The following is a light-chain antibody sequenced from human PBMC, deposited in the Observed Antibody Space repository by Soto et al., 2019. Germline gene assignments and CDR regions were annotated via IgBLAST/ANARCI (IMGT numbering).Light chain of an antibody. Sequence: QSALTQPPSASGTPGQRVTISCSGSSSNIGSNYVYWYQQLPGTAPKLLIYRNNQRPSGVPDRFSGSKSGTSASLAISGLRSEDEADYYCAAWDDSLWAEVFGGGTKVTVL. CDR2: RNN. J-gene: IGLJ3*02. CDR3: AAWDDSLWAEV. V-gene: IGLV1-47*01. CDR1: SSNIGSNY.